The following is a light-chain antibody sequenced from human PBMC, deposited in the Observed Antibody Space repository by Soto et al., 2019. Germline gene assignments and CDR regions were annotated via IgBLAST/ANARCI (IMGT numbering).Light chain of an antibody. Sequence: EIVLTQSPGTLSLSPGERATLSCRASQSVSSSYLAWYQQKPGQAPRLLIYGASSRATGIPDRFSVSGSGTDFTLTISRLEPEDFAVYYCQQYGSSPWKFGQGTKVEIK. V-gene: IGKV3-20*01. CDR2: GAS. CDR3: QQYGSSPWK. CDR1: QSVSSSY. J-gene: IGKJ1*01.